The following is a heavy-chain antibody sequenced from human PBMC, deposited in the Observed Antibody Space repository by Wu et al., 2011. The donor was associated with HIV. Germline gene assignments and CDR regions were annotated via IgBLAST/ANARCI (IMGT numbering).Heavy chain of an antibody. V-gene: IGHV1-18*01. D-gene: IGHD3-22*01. J-gene: IGHJ4*02. CDR2: ISPLNGNT. Sequence: QVHLEQSGAEVKKPGASVKVSCKTSGYSFTRYGISWVRQAPGQGLEWLGWISPLNGNTNYAQKFQDRVTMTADTSTTTAYMELRGLRSDDTAVYYCARSHDSSGYLAYWGQGPWSPSPQ. CDR1: GYSFTRYG. CDR3: ARSHDSSGYLAY.